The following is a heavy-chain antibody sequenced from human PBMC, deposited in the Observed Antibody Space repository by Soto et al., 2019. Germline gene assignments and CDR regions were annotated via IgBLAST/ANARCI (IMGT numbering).Heavy chain of an antibody. J-gene: IGHJ6*02. CDR3: ARDYDSSGYDYYYGMDV. D-gene: IGHD3-22*01. CDR2: INPIGGST. CDR1: GYTFTSYY. V-gene: IGHV1-46*01. Sequence: RASVKVSCKASGYTFTSYYLHWLRQPPGQGLEWMVIINPIGGSTSYAQKFQGRVTMTRDTSTSTVYMELSSLRSEDTAVYYCARDYDSSGYDYYYGMDVWGQGTTVTVSS.